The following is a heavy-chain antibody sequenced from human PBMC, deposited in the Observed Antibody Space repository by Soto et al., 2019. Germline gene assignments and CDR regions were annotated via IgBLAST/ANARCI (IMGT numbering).Heavy chain of an antibody. J-gene: IGHJ4*02. V-gene: IGHV3-33*01. Sequence: QVQLVESGGGVVQPGRSLRLSCAASGFTFSSYGMHWVRQAPGKGLEWVAVIWYDGSNKYYTDSVKGRFTISRDNSKNTLYLQMNSLRAEDTAVYYCARDLQIGFSGGSCPPGYWGQGTLVTVSS. CDR2: IWYDGSNK. CDR1: GFTFSSYG. D-gene: IGHD2-15*01. CDR3: ARDLQIGFSGGSCPPGY.